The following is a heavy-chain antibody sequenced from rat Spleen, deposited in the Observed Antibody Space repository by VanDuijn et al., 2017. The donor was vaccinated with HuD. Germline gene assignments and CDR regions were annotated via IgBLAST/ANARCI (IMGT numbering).Heavy chain of an antibody. Sequence: EVQLVESGGGLVQPGRSLKLSCAASGFTFNDYYMACVRQAPKKGLEWVASISYEGSGTYYGDSVKGRFTISRDNAKSTLYLQMNSLRSEDTATYYCARLAYYYDGSYYYSWFAYWGQGTLVTVSS. D-gene: IGHD1-12*02. CDR3: ARLAYYYDGSYYYSWFAY. CDR1: GFTFNDYY. J-gene: IGHJ3*01. V-gene: IGHV5-22*01. CDR2: ISYEGSGT.